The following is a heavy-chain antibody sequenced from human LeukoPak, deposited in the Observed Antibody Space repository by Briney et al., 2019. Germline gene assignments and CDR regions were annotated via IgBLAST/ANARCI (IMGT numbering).Heavy chain of an antibody. CDR1: GFTVSSNY. CDR3: ARGARAHSSSWNNWFDP. J-gene: IGHJ5*02. CDR2: IYSGGST. Sequence: GGSLRLSCAASGFTVSSNYMSWVRQAPGKGLEWVSVIYSGGSTYYADSVKGRFTISRDNSKNTLYLQMNSLRAEDTAVYYCARGARAHSSSWNNWFDPWGQGTLVTVSS. D-gene: IGHD6-13*01. V-gene: IGHV3-53*01.